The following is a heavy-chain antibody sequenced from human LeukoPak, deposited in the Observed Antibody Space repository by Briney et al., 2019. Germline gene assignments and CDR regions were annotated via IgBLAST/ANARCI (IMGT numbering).Heavy chain of an antibody. CDR3: ASGTSYNYGMDV. CDR2: IIPILGIA. CDR1: GGTFTSYA. D-gene: IGHD2-2*01. J-gene: IGHJ6*02. Sequence: AVTVSFTASGGTFTSYAISWVRHAPGQGLEWMGRIIPILGIANYAQKFQGRVTITADKSTSTAYMELSSLRSEDTAVYYCASGTSYNYGMDVWGQGTTVTVSS. V-gene: IGHV1-69*04.